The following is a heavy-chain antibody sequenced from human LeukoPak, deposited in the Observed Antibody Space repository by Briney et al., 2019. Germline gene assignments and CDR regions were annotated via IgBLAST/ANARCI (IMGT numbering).Heavy chain of an antibody. CDR3: ATKTPFAVAPRG. D-gene: IGHD6-19*01. J-gene: IGHJ4*02. CDR1: GFTFSDFG. V-gene: IGHV3-30*03. Sequence: PGGSLRLSCAASGFTFSDFGMHWVRQAPGRGLEWVAVISYDGNNKYYVDSVKGRFTISRDNSRNTLYLQMNSLRPEDTAVYYCATKTPFAVAPRGWGQGTLVTVSS. CDR2: ISYDGNNK.